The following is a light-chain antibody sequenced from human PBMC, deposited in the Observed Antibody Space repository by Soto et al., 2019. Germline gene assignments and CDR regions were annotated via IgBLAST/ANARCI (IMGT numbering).Light chain of an antibody. CDR3: QKYNSAPLT. Sequence: DIQMTQSPSSLSAFVGGRVTITCRASQGISNSLAWYQQKPGKGPKLLIYAASTLQSGVPSRYSGSGSGTDFTLTISSLQPEDVATYYCQKYNSAPLTFGPGTKVDIK. CDR1: QGISNS. J-gene: IGKJ3*01. V-gene: IGKV1-27*01. CDR2: AAS.